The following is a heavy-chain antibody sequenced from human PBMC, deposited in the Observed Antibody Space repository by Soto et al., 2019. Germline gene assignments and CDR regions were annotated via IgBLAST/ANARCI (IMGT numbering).Heavy chain of an antibody. CDR2: INPSGGST. CDR3: ARGRSDITIGSGTEIGLN. V-gene: IGHV1-46*01. J-gene: IGHJ4*02. D-gene: IGHD3-10*01. Sequence: GASVKVSCKASGYTFTSYYMHWVRQAPGQGLEWMGIINPSGGSTSYAQKFQGRVTMTRDTSTSTVYMELSSLRSEDTAVYYCARGRSDITIGSGTEIGLNWGPGTLVTVS. CDR1: GYTFTSYY.